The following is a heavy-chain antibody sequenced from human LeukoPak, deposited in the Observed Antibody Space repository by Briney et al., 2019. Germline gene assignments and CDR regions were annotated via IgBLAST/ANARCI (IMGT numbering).Heavy chain of an antibody. CDR2: IKQDGSEK. CDR3: ARDSNYYDSSGVFDY. Sequence: GGSLRLSCAASGLTFSSYWMSWVRQAPGKGLEWVANIKQDGSEKYYVDSVKGRSTISRDNAKNSLYLQMNSLRAEDTAVYYCARDSNYYDSSGVFDYWGQGTLVTVSS. V-gene: IGHV3-7*01. D-gene: IGHD3-22*01. CDR1: GLTFSSYW. J-gene: IGHJ4*02.